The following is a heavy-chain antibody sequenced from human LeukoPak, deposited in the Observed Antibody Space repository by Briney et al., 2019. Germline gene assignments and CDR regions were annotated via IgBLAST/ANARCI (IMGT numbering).Heavy chain of an antibody. D-gene: IGHD3-10*01. CDR2: IYYSGST. CDR3: ARSPPSMVRGVIITQAVPYYFDY. CDR1: GGSISSSSYY. J-gene: IGHJ4*02. V-gene: IGHV4-39*07. Sequence: SETLSLTCTVSGGSISSSSYYWGWIRQPPGKGLEWIGSIYYSGSTYYNPSLKSRVTISVDTSKNQFSLKLSSVTAADTAVYYCARSPPSMVRGVIITQAVPYYFDYWGQGTLVTVSS.